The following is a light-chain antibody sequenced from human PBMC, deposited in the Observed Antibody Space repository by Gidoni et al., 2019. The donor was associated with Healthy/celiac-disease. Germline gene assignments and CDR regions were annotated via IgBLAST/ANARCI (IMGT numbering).Light chain of an antibody. J-gene: IGKJ4*01. CDR2: AAS. V-gene: IGKV1-6*01. Sequence: AIQMTQSPSSLSASVGDSVTITCRASQGIRNDLGWYQQKPGKAPKLLIYAASSLQSGVPSRFSGSGSGTDFTLTISSLQPEDFATYYCLQDYNSRLTFGGGTKVEIK. CDR1: QGIRND. CDR3: LQDYNSRLT.